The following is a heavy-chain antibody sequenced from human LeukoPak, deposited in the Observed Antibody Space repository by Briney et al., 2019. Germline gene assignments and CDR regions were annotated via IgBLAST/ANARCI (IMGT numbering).Heavy chain of an antibody. CDR2: IYYSGST. D-gene: IGHD3-3*01. CDR1: RGSISSSSYY. V-gene: IGHV4-39*01. J-gene: IGHJ3*02. CDR3: ARPLYGYDFWSGYSGDAFDI. Sequence: PSETLSLTCTVSRGSISSSSYYWGWIRQPPGKGLEWIGSIYYSGSTYYNPSLKSRVTISVDTSKNQFSLKLSSVTAADTAVYYCARPLYGYDFWSGYSGDAFDIWGQGTMVTVSS.